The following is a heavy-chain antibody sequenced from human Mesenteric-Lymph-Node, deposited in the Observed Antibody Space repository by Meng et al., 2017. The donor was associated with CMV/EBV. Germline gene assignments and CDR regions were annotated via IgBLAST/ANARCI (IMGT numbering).Heavy chain of an antibody. CDR1: GFTFSSYA. V-gene: IGHV3-30*04. CDR2: ISYDGSNK. D-gene: IGHD4-23*01. Sequence: GESLKISCAASGFTFSSYAMHWVRQAPGKGLEWVAVISYDGSNKYYADSVKGRFTISRDNSKNTLYLQMNSLRAEDTAVYYCARDRSNPGKRYYYYGMDVWGQGTTVTVSS. J-gene: IGHJ6*02. CDR3: ARDRSNPGKRYYYYGMDV.